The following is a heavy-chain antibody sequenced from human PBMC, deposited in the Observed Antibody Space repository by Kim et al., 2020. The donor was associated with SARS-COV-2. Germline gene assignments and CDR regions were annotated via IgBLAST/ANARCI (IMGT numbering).Heavy chain of an antibody. CDR1: GGSISDSPYF. J-gene: IGHJ3*02. D-gene: IGHD4-17*01. CDR3: AAYGDSHDAFDI. V-gene: IGHV4-31*03. CDR2: IAVRGTY. Sequence: SETLSLTCTVSGGSISDSPYFWSWVRQRPGQGLEWVGYIAVRGTYYYNPSLKSRASISVDTSKNQISLTLNSVTTTDTAVYFCAAYGDSHDAFDIWGQGTLVTVSS.